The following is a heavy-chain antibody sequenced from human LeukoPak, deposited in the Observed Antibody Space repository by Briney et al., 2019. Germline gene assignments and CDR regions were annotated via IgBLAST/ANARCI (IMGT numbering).Heavy chain of an antibody. D-gene: IGHD3-10*01. CDR2: ISISGSSI. CDR3: ARERYHGSGAPKLY. V-gene: IGHV3-21*01. CDR1: GFIFSDYS. Sequence: GGSLRLSCAASGFIFSDYSMNWVRQAPGKGLEWVASISISGSSIYYADSVKGRFTISRDNAENSLYLQMNSLRVDDTAVYYCARERYHGSGAPKLYWGQGTLVTVSS. J-gene: IGHJ4*02.